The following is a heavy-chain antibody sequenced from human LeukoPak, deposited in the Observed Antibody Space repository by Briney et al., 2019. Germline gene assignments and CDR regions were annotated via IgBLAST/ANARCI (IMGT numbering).Heavy chain of an antibody. D-gene: IGHD5-24*01. CDR2: ISGSGGST. CDR1: GFTFSSYA. CDR3: AKLRWLQFAGWYFDY. Sequence: GGSLRLSCEASGFTFSSYAMSWVRQAPGKGLEWVSAISGSGGSTYYADSVKGRFTISRDNSKNTLYLQMNSLRAEDTAVYYCAKLRWLQFAGWYFDYWGQGTLVTVSS. V-gene: IGHV3-23*01. J-gene: IGHJ4*02.